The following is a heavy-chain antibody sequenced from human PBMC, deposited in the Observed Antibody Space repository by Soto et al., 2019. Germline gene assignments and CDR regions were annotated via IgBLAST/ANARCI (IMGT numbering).Heavy chain of an antibody. CDR1: GFSLSTSGVG. V-gene: IGHV2-5*02. CDR3: AHSTHARYCGGACYSGPFDY. Sequence: QITLKESGPTLVKPTQTLTLTCTFSGFSLSTSGVGVGWIRQPPGKALEWLALIYWDDDKRYSPSLKSRLTITKDTSKNQVVLTMTNMDPVDTATYYCAHSTHARYCGGACYSGPFDYWGQGTLVTVSS. CDR2: IYWDDDK. D-gene: IGHD2-21*01. J-gene: IGHJ4*02.